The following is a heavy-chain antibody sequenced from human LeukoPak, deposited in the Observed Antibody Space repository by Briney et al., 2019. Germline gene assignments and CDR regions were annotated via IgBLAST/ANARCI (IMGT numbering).Heavy chain of an antibody. CDR1: GFTFSSYG. CDR3: ARDYRGVIIL. J-gene: IGHJ4*02. CDR2: IKQDGSEK. D-gene: IGHD3-10*01. V-gene: IGHV3-7*03. Sequence: GGSLRLSCAASGFTFSSYGMHWVRQAPGKGLEWVANIKQDGSEKYYVDSAKGRFTISRDNAKNSLYLQMNSLRAEDTAVYYCARDYRGVIILWGQGTLVTVSS.